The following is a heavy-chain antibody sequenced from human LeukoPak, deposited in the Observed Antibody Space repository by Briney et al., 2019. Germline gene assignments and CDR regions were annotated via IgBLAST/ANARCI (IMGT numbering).Heavy chain of an antibody. CDR3: ATDLLTGAYYYDSSGYPVHAFDI. J-gene: IGHJ3*02. Sequence: ASVKVSCKVSGYTLTELSMHWVQQAPGKGLEWMGGFDPEDGETIYAQKFQGRVTMTEDTSTDTAYMELSSLRSEDTAVYYCATDLLTGAYYYDSSGYPVHAFDIWGQGTMVTVSS. D-gene: IGHD3-22*01. V-gene: IGHV1-24*01. CDR2: FDPEDGET. CDR1: GYTLTELS.